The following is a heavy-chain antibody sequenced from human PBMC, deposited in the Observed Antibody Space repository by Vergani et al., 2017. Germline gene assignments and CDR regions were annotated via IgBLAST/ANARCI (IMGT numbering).Heavy chain of an antibody. CDR1: GYTFSNYY. J-gene: IGHJ4*02. CDR2: INPSGGHT. D-gene: IGHD3-9*01. Sequence: QVQVVQSGAEVKKSGASVKVSCKTSGYTFSNYYMHWARQVPGQGLEWLGIINPSGGHTNYAQKFQGRVTMTRDTSTSTVYMELSSLRSEDTAIYYCARGDYGILTGYRYWGQGTLVTVSA. CDR3: ARGDYGILTGYRY. V-gene: IGHV1-46*03.